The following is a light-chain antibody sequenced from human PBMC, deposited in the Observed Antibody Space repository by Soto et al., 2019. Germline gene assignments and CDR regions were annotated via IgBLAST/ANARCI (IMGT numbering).Light chain of an antibody. CDR3: CSYTTSNTRQIV. CDR2: DVS. J-gene: IGLJ1*01. V-gene: IGLV2-14*01. Sequence: QPELTQAASVSGSPGQSSTISCTGTSSDVGGYNYVSWYQQHPGKAPKFMIYDVSNRPSGVSNRFSGSKSGNTASLTISGLQAEDEADYYCCSYTTSNTRQIVFGTGTKVTVL. CDR1: SSDVGGYNY.